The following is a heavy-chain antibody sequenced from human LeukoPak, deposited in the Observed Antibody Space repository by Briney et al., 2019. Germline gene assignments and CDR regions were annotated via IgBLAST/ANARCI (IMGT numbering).Heavy chain of an antibody. J-gene: IGHJ4*02. V-gene: IGHV4-4*07. CDR2: IYTSGST. Sequence: SETLSLTCTVSGGSISSYYWSWIRQPAGKGLEWIGRIYTSGSTNYNPSLKSRVTMSVDTSKNQFSLKLSSVTAADTAVYFCARLHYDSSGYFPNYFDYWGQGTLVTVSS. D-gene: IGHD3-22*01. CDR1: GGSISSYY. CDR3: ARLHYDSSGYFPNYFDY.